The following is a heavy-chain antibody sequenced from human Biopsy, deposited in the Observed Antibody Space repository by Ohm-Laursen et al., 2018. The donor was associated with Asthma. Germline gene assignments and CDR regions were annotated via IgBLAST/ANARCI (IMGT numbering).Heavy chain of an antibody. CDR1: GFTFSSYG. Sequence: SLRLSCAASGFTFSSYGMHWVRQAPGKGLEWVAVIWYDGSNKYYADSVKGRSTISRDNSKNTLYLQMNSLRAEDTAVYYCARGGLGYCSSASCYQNYYYGMDVWGQGTTVTVSS. CDR3: ARGGLGYCSSASCYQNYYYGMDV. CDR2: IWYDGSNK. V-gene: IGHV3-33*01. J-gene: IGHJ6*02. D-gene: IGHD2-2*01.